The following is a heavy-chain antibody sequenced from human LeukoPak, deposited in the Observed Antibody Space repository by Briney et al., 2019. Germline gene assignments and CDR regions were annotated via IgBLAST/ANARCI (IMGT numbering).Heavy chain of an antibody. CDR1: GYSFTSYW. V-gene: IGHV5-51*01. CDR3: ARGDCGSTSCYGSSGWFDP. J-gene: IGHJ5*02. D-gene: IGHD2-2*01. Sequence: GESLKISCKASGYSFTSYWIGWVRQMPGKGLEWMGIIYPGDSDTRYGPSFQGQVTISADKSISTAYLQWSSLKASDTAMYYCARGDCGSTSCYGSSGWFDPWGQGTLVTVSS. CDR2: IYPGDSDT.